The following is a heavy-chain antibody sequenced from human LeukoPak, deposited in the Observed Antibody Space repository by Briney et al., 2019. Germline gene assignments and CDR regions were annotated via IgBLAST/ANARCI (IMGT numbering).Heavy chain of an antibody. J-gene: IGHJ3*02. Sequence: AGGSLRLSCAASGFTFSSYWMHWVRQAPGKGLVWVSRINSDGSSTNYADFVKGRFTISRDNAKNSLYLQMNSLRAEDTAVYYCARGYYGSGSSHAFDIWGQGTMVTVSS. CDR2: INSDGSST. V-gene: IGHV3-74*01. D-gene: IGHD3-10*01. CDR1: GFTFSSYW. CDR3: ARGYYGSGSSHAFDI.